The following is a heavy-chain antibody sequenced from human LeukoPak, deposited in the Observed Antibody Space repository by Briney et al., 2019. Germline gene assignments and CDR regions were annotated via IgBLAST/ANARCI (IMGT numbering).Heavy chain of an antibody. D-gene: IGHD3-22*01. CDR1: GYTFTSYG. V-gene: IGHV1-18*01. Sequence: ASVKVSCKASGYTFTSYGISWVRQPPGKGLEWMGWISGSNGNTNYAQKLQGRVTMTTDTSTSTVYMELRRLRSDDTAVYYCARGSPPRRNYDSSGYYSYYFDYWGQGTLVTVSS. CDR2: ISGSNGNT. J-gene: IGHJ4*02. CDR3: ARGSPPRRNYDSSGYYSYYFDY.